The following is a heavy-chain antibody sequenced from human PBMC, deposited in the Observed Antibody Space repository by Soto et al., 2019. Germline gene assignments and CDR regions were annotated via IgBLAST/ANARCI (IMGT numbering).Heavy chain of an antibody. CDR1: GCSFTSYW. Sequence: PGESLKISCKGSGCSFTSYWIGWVRQMPGKGLEWMGIIYPGDSDTRYSPSFQGQVTISADKSISTAYLQWSSLKASDTAMYYCARTMDTAMAPKHYDAFDIWGQGTMVTVSS. J-gene: IGHJ3*02. D-gene: IGHD5-18*01. CDR2: IYPGDSDT. V-gene: IGHV5-51*01. CDR3: ARTMDTAMAPKHYDAFDI.